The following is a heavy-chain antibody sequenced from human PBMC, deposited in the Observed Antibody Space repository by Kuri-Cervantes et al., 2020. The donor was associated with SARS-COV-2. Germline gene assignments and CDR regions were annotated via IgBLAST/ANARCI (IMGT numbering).Heavy chain of an antibody. CDR2: ISSSGSTI. D-gene: IGHD6-6*01. CDR1: GFTFSSYE. V-gene: IGHV3-48*03. Sequence: GESLKISCAASGFTFSSYEMNWVRQAPGKGLEWVSYISSSGSTIYYADSVKGRFTISRDNAKNSLYLQMNSLRAEDTAVYYCARPSWRAAPSHFQHWARAPWSPSPQ. CDR3: ARPSWRAAPSHFQH. J-gene: IGHJ1*01.